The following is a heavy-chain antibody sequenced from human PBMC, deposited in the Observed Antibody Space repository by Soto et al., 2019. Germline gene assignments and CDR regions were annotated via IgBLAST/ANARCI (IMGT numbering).Heavy chain of an antibody. J-gene: IGHJ6*02. CDR3: ARPEYGDYDYYYYGMDV. Sequence: SVKVSCKASGGTFSSYAISWVRQAPGQGLEWMGGIIPIFGTANYAQKFQGRVTITADESTSTAYMELSSLRSEDTAVYYCARPEYGDYDYYYYGMDVWGQGTTVTVSS. CDR1: GGTFSSYA. D-gene: IGHD4-17*01. CDR2: IIPIFGTA. V-gene: IGHV1-69*13.